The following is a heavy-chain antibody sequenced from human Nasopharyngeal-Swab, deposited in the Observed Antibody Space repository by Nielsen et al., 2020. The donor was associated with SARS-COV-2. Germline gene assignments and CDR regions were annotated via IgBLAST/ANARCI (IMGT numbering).Heavy chain of an antibody. CDR3: TRGLTGHIVQWNPSPY. J-gene: IGHJ4*02. CDR1: GFSITTYG. CDR2: ISELGSGI. Sequence: GESLKISCAASGFSITTYGMTWVRQAPGKGLEWVSSISELGSGIYYADSVRGRFSISRDTSKNTVYLQMNTVRADDTALYFCTRGLTGHIVQWNPSPYWGQGTLVTVSS. D-gene: IGHD1-14*01. V-gene: IGHV3-23*01.